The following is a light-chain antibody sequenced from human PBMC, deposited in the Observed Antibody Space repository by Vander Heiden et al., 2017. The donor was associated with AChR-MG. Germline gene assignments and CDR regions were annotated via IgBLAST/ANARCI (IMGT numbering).Light chain of an antibody. CDR3: QQANSFPYT. Sequence: DVQMTQSPSSVSASVGDTVTLACRACPGANNWLAWYQPKPGKATKLLISAASTLRSGVPIRFSGSGSGTDFTLTISSLQPEDFATYYCQQANSFPYTFGQGTKLEIK. J-gene: IGKJ2*01. CDR1: PGANNW. CDR2: AAS. V-gene: IGKV1-12*02.